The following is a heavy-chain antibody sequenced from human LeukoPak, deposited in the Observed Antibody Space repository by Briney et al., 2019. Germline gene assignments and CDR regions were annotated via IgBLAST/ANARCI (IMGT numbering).Heavy chain of an antibody. D-gene: IGHD3-3*01. CDR3: ARDHKALTIFGVAYLGGFDY. CDR1: GFTFSSYA. Sequence: GGSLRLSCAASGFTFSSYAMSWVRQAPGKGLEWVSAISGSGGSTYYADPVRGRFTISRDNSKNTLYLRMNSLRAEDTAVYYCARDHKALTIFGVAYLGGFDYWGQGTLVTVSS. V-gene: IGHV3-23*01. CDR2: ISGSGGST. J-gene: IGHJ4*02.